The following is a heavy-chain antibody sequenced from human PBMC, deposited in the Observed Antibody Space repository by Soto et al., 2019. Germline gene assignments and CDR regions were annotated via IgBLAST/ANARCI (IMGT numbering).Heavy chain of an antibody. CDR1: GGSISSSSYY. D-gene: IGHD3-22*01. CDR2: IYYSGST. CDR3: ARLYYYDSSGYYSRMIFDY. J-gene: IGHJ4*02. Sequence: QLQLQESGPGLVKPSETLSLTCTVSGGSISSSSYYWGWIRQPPGTGLEWIGSIYYSGSTYYNPSIKIRVTISGDKSKIQFSLRLSCVTAADTAVYYCARLYYYDSSGYYSRMIFDYWGQGTLVTVSS. V-gene: IGHV4-39*01.